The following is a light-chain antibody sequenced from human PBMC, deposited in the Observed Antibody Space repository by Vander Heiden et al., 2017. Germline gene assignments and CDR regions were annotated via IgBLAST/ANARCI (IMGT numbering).Light chain of an antibody. J-gene: IGLJ3*02. CDR1: SSDVGGYNY. CDR2: DVS. CDR3: SSYTSSSTPWV. Sequence: QSALTQPASVSGSPGQSITIPCTGTSSDVGGYNYVPWYQQHPGKAPKLMIYDVSNRPSGVSNRFSGSKSGNTASLTISGLQAEDEADYYCSSYTSSSTPWVFGGGTKLTVL. V-gene: IGLV2-14*01.